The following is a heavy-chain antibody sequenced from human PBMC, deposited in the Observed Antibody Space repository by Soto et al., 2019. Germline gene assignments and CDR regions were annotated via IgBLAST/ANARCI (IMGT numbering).Heavy chain of an antibody. Sequence: EVQLVESGGGWVQPGGSLRLSCAASGFTFSSYSMNWVRQAPGKGLEWVSYISSSSSTIYYADSVKGRFTISRDNAKNSLYLQMNSLRDEDTAVYYCARGEGDYVWGSYRTYNWFDPWGQGTLVTVSS. V-gene: IGHV3-48*02. CDR1: GFTFSSYS. J-gene: IGHJ5*02. CDR3: ARGEGDYVWGSYRTYNWFDP. CDR2: ISSSSSTI. D-gene: IGHD3-16*02.